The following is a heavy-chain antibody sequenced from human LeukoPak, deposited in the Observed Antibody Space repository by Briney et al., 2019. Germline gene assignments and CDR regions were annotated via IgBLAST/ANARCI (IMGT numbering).Heavy chain of an antibody. J-gene: IGHJ5*02. CDR2: INHSGST. Sequence: SETLSLTCAFYGGSFSGYYWSWIRQPPGKGLEWIGEINHSGSTNYNPSLKSRVTISVDASKNQFSLKLSSVTAADTAVYYCARIMGRGYCSSTSCRGDWFDPWGQGTLVTVSS. V-gene: IGHV4-34*01. CDR1: GGSFSGYY. CDR3: ARIMGRGYCSSTSCRGDWFDP. D-gene: IGHD2-2*01.